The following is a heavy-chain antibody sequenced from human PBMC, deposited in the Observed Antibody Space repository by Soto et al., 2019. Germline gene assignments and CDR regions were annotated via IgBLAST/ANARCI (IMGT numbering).Heavy chain of an antibody. CDR2: ISYDGSNK. D-gene: IGHD3-10*01. CDR1: GFTFSSYA. V-gene: IGHV3-30-3*01. CDR3: ASDYYGSGSSSFPYGMDV. Sequence: QVQLVESGGGVVQPGRSLRLSCAASGFTFSSYAMHWVRQAPGKGLEWVAVISYDGSNKYYADSVKGLFTISRDNSKNTLYLQMNSLRAEDTAVYYCASDYYGSGSSSFPYGMDVWGQGTTVTVSS. J-gene: IGHJ6*02.